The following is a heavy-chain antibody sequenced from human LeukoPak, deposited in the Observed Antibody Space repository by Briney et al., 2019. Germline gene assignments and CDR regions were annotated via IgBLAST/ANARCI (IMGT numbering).Heavy chain of an antibody. J-gene: IGHJ3*02. Sequence: GGSLRLSCAASGFTFSSYAVSWVRQAPGKGLQWVSGITGSGGSTYYADSVKGRFTIPRDNSKNTLYLQMSSLRAEDTAVYYCAKGPNFWLTPIAFDIWGQGTKVTVSS. CDR3: AKGPNFWLTPIAFDI. CDR1: GFTFSSYA. V-gene: IGHV3-23*01. CDR2: ITGSGGST. D-gene: IGHD3-3*01.